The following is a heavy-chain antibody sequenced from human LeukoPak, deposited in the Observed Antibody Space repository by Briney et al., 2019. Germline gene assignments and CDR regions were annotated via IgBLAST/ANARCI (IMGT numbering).Heavy chain of an antibody. CDR3: ARDPGTETFDY. CDR2: MSYSGST. Sequence: PSETLSLTCTVSGGSSSSYYWSWIRQPPGKGLEWIGYMSYSGSTNYNPSLKSRVTISVDTSKNQFSLKLTSMTAADTAVYYCARDPGTETFDYWGQGTLVTVSS. V-gene: IGHV4-59*01. D-gene: IGHD3-10*01. CDR1: GGSSSSYY. J-gene: IGHJ4*02.